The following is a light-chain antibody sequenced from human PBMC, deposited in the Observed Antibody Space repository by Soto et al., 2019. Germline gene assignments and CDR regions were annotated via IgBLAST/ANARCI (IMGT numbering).Light chain of an antibody. CDR3: TSWTTSTNMI. V-gene: IGLV2-14*03. CDR1: SSDIGAYNF. CDR2: DVN. Sequence: QSVLTQPASVSGSPGQSITISCTGTSSDIGAYNFVSWYQQHPGKAPKLILYDVNIRPSGVSNRFSGSKSGNTASLTISVLQAEYEAEYYCTSWTTSTNMIFGGGTKLTVL. J-gene: IGLJ2*01.